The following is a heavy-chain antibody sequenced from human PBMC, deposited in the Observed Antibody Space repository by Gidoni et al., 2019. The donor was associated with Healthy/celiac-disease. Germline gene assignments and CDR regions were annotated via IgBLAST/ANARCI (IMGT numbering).Heavy chain of an antibody. CDR2: ISSSSSTI. V-gene: IGHV3-48*01. D-gene: IGHD2-8*01. J-gene: IGHJ4*02. CDR3: ARDGYALGYFDY. CDR1: GFTFSSYS. Sequence: EVQLVESGGGLVQPGGSLSLYCAASGFTFSSYSMNWVRQAPGKGLEWFSYISSSSSTISYSDSVKGRFTISRDNAKNSLYLQMNSLRAEDTAVYYCARDGYALGYFDYWGQGTLVTVSS.